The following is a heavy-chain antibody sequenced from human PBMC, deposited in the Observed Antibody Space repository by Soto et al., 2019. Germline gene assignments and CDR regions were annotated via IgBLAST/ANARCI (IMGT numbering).Heavy chain of an antibody. CDR1: GFTVSSNY. V-gene: IGHV3-66*04. CDR2: IYSGGSA. Sequence: EVQLVESGGGLVQPGGSLRLSCAASGFTVSSNYMSWVRQAPGKGLEWVSVIYSGGSAYYADSVKGRFTISRDNSKNTLYRQMNSLGAEDTAVYYCARHGYSYGGGDFDYWGQGTLVTVSS. D-gene: IGHD5-18*01. CDR3: ARHGYSYGGGDFDY. J-gene: IGHJ4*02.